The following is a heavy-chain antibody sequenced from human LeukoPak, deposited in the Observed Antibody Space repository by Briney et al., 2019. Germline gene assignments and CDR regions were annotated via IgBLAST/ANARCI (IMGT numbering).Heavy chain of an antibody. D-gene: IGHD2-8*01. V-gene: IGHV1-2*02. CDR3: ARVAHCTKGVCMNFDY. J-gene: IGHJ4*02. Sequence: ASVKVSCKASGYTFTASYIHWMRQAPGQGLEWMGWINPNSGGTKYAQRFQGRVTVTRDTSTSTAYMELSGLRADDTAVYYCARVAHCTKGVCMNFDYWGQGTLVTVSS. CDR1: GYTFTASY. CDR2: INPNSGGT.